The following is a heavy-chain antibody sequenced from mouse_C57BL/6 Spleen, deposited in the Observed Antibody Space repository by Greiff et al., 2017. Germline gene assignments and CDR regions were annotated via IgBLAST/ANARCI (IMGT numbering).Heavy chain of an antibody. CDR1: GFSLTSYG. J-gene: IGHJ4*01. D-gene: IGHD1-1*01. CDR2: IWRDGST. V-gene: IGHV2-6-1*01. CDR3: ARHDYYGSSYKGYAMDY. Sequence: VQGVESGPGLVAPSQSLSITCTVSGFSLTSYGVPWVRQPPGKGLAWLVVIWRDGSTTYNSALKSRLSISQNNSKSQVFLKMNSLQTDDTAMYYCARHDYYGSSYKGYAMDYWGQGTSVTVSS.